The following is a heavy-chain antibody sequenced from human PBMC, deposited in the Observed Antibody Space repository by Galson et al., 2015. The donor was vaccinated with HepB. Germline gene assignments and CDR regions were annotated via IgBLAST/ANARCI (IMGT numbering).Heavy chain of an antibody. D-gene: IGHD1-1*01. CDR2: IIPIFGTA. CDR3: ARGVQLERPLNY. CDR1: GGTFSSYA. V-gene: IGHV1-69*13. Sequence: SVKVSCKASGGTFSSYAISWVRQAPGQGLEWMGGIIPIFGTANYAQKFQGRVTITADESTSTAYMELSSLRSEDTAVYYCARGVQLERPLNYWGQGTLVTVSS. J-gene: IGHJ4*02.